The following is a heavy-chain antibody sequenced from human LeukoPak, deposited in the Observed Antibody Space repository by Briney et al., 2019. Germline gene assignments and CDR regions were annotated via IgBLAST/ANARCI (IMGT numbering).Heavy chain of an antibody. D-gene: IGHD2-8*02. V-gene: IGHV3-30-3*01. Sequence: GGSLRLSCAASGFTFSSSVMHWVRQAPGKGLEWVASISSDGGNEYYTDSVKGRFTVSRDNSQNTLSLQMSSLRTDDTAVYYCTRYWQFDRWGQGTLVTVSS. J-gene: IGHJ4*02. CDR2: ISSDGGNE. CDR3: TRYWQFDR. CDR1: GFTFSSSV.